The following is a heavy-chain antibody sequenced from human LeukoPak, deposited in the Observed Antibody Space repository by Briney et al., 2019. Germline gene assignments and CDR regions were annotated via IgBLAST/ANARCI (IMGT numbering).Heavy chain of an antibody. Sequence: GGALLISCKASGCCFSNFWIGWVRQLPGKGLEGMGLVYPGDFEDRISPSFQGQVTISADNSISTAYLQWSSLKASDTAIYYCARQQGEQQLVGNAFDIWGQGTMVTVSS. CDR3: ARQQGEQQLVGNAFDI. V-gene: IGHV5-51*01. D-gene: IGHD6-13*01. CDR2: VYPGDFED. J-gene: IGHJ3*02. CDR1: GCCFSNFW.